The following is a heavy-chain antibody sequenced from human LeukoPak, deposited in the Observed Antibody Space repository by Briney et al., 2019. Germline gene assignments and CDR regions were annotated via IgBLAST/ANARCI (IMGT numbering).Heavy chain of an antibody. Sequence: SETLSLTCTVSGGSISGYYWSWIRQPPGKGLEWTGYIYSSGSTNYNPSLKSRVTISLDTSKNQFSLKLTSVTAADTAIYYCATRLDTTWNFFDYWGQGTLVTVSS. V-gene: IGHV4-59*01. J-gene: IGHJ4*02. CDR2: IYSSGST. D-gene: IGHD5-18*01. CDR3: ATRLDTTWNFFDY. CDR1: GGSISGYY.